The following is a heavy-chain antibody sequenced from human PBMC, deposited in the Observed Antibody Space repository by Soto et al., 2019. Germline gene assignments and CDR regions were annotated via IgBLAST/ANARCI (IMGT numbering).Heavy chain of an antibody. D-gene: IGHD3-16*01. Sequence: SETLSLTCTVSGVSISSYYWTWIRQPPGKGLERIGYIYYSGSTNYNPSLRSRVPISIDTSKNQFSLTLRSVTAADTAVYYCARESGSYDPLDCWGQGTLVTVSS. J-gene: IGHJ4*02. CDR3: ARESGSYDPLDC. V-gene: IGHV4-59*01. CDR2: IYYSGST. CDR1: GVSISSYY.